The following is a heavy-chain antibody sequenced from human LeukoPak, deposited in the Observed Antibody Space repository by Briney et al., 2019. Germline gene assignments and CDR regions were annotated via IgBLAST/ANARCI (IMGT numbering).Heavy chain of an antibody. CDR2: IYYSGST. J-gene: IGHJ5*02. CDR3: ARTTFNMPFDP. D-gene: IGHD4-17*01. CDR1: GGSIGSTNYY. Sequence: SETLSLTCTVSGGSIGSTNYYWGWIRQPPGKGLEWIANIYYSGSTYYNPSLKSRVTISVDTSKNQFSLKLSSVTAADTAVYYCARTTFNMPFDPWGQGTLVTVSS. V-gene: IGHV4-39*01.